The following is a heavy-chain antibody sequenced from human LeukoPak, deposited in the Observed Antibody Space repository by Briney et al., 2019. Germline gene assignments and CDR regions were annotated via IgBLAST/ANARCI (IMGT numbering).Heavy chain of an antibody. Sequence: GGSLRLSCAASGFTFSTYGMHWVRQAPGKELDWVAFIRFDGNDKYYADSVKGRFTISRDNSKNTVYLQMNSLRAEDTAMYYCAKATPVTSFDYWGQGTLVTVSS. CDR1: GFTFSTYG. CDR3: AKATPVTSFDY. J-gene: IGHJ4*02. CDR2: IRFDGNDK. D-gene: IGHD4-23*01. V-gene: IGHV3-30*02.